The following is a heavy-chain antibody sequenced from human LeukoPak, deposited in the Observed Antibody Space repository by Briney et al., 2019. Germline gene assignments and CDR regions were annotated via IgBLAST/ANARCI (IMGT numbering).Heavy chain of an antibody. CDR1: GYTFTTYY. V-gene: IGHV1-46*01. CDR2: INPSGGST. CDR3: ARDHPGNPPPI. D-gene: IGHD1-14*01. J-gene: IGHJ3*02. Sequence: GASVKVSCKASGYTFTTYYMHWVRQAPGQGLEWMGIINPSGGSTNYAQKFQGRVTMTRDTSTSTVYMELSSLRSGDTAVYYCARDHPGNPPPIWGQGTMVTVSS.